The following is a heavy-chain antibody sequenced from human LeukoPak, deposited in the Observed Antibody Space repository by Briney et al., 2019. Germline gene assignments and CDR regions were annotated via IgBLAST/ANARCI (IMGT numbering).Heavy chain of an antibody. V-gene: IGHV4-59*01. Sequence: SETLSLTCTVSGASINNKYWSWIRQPPGKGLEWIGYIYYSGSTNYNPSLKSRVTMSVDTSTNQFSLKVSSLTAADTAVYYCARYSRNDDYILDYWGQGILVTVSS. CDR3: ARYSRNDDYILDY. D-gene: IGHD4-17*01. CDR1: GASINNKY. J-gene: IGHJ4*02. CDR2: IYYSGST.